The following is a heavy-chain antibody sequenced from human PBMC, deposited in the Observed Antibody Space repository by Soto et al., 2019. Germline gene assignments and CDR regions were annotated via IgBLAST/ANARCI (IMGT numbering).Heavy chain of an antibody. D-gene: IGHD7-27*01. CDR2: IYDGGTT. CDR1: GGSINNVNYC. V-gene: IGHV4-30-4*01. CDR3: ARGPSGDKVDY. Sequence: QVQLQESGPGLVKPSQTLSLTCTVSGGSINNVNYCWSWIRQSPDKGLEWTGHIYDGGTTYNNPYLTSRVTISVDTSNNRFSLKLSSVSAADTAVYYCARGPSGDKVDYWGQGTLVTVSS. J-gene: IGHJ4*02.